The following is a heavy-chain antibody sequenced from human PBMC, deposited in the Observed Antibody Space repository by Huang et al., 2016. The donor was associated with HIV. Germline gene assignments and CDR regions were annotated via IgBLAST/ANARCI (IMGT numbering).Heavy chain of an antibody. J-gene: IGHJ3*02. CDR1: GYTLTSYG. D-gene: IGHD6-13*01. Sequence: QVQLVQSGAEVKKPGSSVKVSCKAAGYTLTSYGISWVRQAPGQGLEWMGKISAYKGNTNYAQRHQGRRTMTTDTYTGAAYMELRRLRSDDTAVYNCARVHSSSWFGAFDIWGQGTMVTVSS. V-gene: IGHV1-18*04. CDR2: ISAYKGNT. CDR3: ARVHSSSWFGAFDI.